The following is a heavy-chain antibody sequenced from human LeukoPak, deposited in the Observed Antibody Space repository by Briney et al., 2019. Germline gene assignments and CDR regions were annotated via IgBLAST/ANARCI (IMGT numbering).Heavy chain of an antibody. J-gene: IGHJ4*02. CDR2: IKSKTDGGTT. CDR1: GFTFSSYA. CDR3: TTDTADDFWSGYSQYYFDY. Sequence: PGGSLRLSCAASGFTFSSYAMSWVRQAPGKGLEWVGRIKSKTDGGTTDYAAPVKGRFTISRDDSKNTLYLQMNSLKPEDTAVYYCTTDTADDFWSGYSQYYFDYWGQGTLVTVSS. D-gene: IGHD3-3*01. V-gene: IGHV3-15*01.